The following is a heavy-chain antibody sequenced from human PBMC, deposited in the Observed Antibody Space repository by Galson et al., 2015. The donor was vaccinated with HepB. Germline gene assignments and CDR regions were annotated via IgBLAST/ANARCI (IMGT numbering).Heavy chain of an antibody. Sequence: LSLTCAVSGYSISSGYYWGWIRQPPGEGLEWIASIFHNGVTYYNPSLRSRVIISVDTSKNQFSLKLSSVTAADTAVYYCARGANWYFDLWGRGTLFTVSS. D-gene: IGHD1-26*01. CDR3: ARGANWYFDL. CDR2: IFHNGVT. V-gene: IGHV4-38-2*01. CDR1: GYSISSGYY. J-gene: IGHJ2*01.